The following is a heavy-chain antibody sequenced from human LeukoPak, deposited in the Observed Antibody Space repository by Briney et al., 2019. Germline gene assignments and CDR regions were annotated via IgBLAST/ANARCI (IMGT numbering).Heavy chain of an antibody. D-gene: IGHD2-8*01. CDR2: ISGSGGST. CDR3: AKDRSCINDVLYGDFTY. V-gene: IGHV3-23*01. CDR1: GFIFSSYA. Sequence: GGSLTLSCAASGFIFSSYAMSWVRQAPGKGLEWVSTISGSGGSTYYADSVKGRFTISRDNSKNTVYLQMNSLRAEDTAVYYCAKDRSCINDVLYGDFTYWGQRTLVTLSS. J-gene: IGHJ4*01.